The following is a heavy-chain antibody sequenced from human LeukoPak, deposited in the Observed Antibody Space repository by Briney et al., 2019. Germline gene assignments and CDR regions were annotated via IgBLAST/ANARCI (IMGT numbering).Heavy chain of an antibody. CDR2: IIPIFGTA. Sequence: GASVKVSCKASGGTFSSYAISWVRQAPGQGLEWMGGIIPIFGTANYAQKFQGRVTITTDESTSTAYMGLSSLRSEDTAVYYCAPGGYHNWFDPWGQGTLVTVSS. CDR3: APGGYHNWFDP. J-gene: IGHJ5*02. V-gene: IGHV1-69*05. D-gene: IGHD3-16*01. CDR1: GGTFSSYA.